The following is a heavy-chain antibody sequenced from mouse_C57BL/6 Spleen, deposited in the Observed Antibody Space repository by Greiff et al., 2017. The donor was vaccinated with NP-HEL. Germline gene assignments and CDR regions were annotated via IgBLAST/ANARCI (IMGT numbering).Heavy chain of an antibody. CDR1: GYTFTSYW. V-gene: IGHV1-69*01. D-gene: IGHD2-3*01. Sequence: QVQLKQSGAELVMPGASVKLSCKASGYTFTSYWLHWVKQRPGQGLEWIGELDPSDSYTNYNQKFKGKSTLTVDKSSSTAYMQLSSLTSEDSAVYYCARKGDGYYLYFDYWGQGTTLTVSS. CDR2: LDPSDSYT. CDR3: ARKGDGYYLYFDY. J-gene: IGHJ2*01.